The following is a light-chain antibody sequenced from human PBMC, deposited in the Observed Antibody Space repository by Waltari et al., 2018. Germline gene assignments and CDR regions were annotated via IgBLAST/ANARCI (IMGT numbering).Light chain of an antibody. V-gene: IGLV2-11*01. CDR1: SSDVGGYNY. J-gene: IGLJ2*01. Sequence: QSALTQPRSLSGSPGQSVTISCTGTSSDVGGYNYVSWYQQHPGKAPKLMIYDVSKRPSGVPDRFSGSKSGNTASLTSSGLQAEDEADYYCCSYAGSYTFVVFGGGTKLTVL. CDR3: CSYAGSYTFVV. CDR2: DVS.